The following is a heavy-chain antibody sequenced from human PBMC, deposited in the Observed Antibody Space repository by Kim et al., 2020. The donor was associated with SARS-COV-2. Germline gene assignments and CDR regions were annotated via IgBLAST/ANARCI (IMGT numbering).Heavy chain of an antibody. CDR1: GFTFSSYG. V-gene: IGHV3-33*01. J-gene: IGHJ4*02. D-gene: IGHD3-22*01. Sequence: GGSLRLSCAASGFTFSSYGMHWVRQAPGKGLEWVAVIWYDGSNKYYADAVKGRFTISRDNTNNTLYLQMNSLRAEDTAVYYCARDDMYYDSSGYTIWGQGTLVTASS. CDR3: ARDDMYYDSSGYTI. CDR2: IWYDGSNK.